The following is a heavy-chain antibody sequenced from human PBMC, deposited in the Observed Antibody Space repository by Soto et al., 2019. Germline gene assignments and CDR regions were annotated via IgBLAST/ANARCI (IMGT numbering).Heavy chain of an antibody. D-gene: IGHD2-15*01. CDR2: IIPIFGTA. J-gene: IGHJ5*02. CDR1: GGTFSSYA. V-gene: IGHV1-69*12. CDR3: ARGRCSGGSCYSGLVWFDP. Sequence: QVQLVQSGAEVKKPGSSVKVSCKASGGTFSSYAISWVRQAPGQGLEWMGGIIPIFGTANYAQKFQGRVTITADEXXSXAXXELSSLRSEDTAVYYCARGRCSGGSCYSGLVWFDPWGQGTLVTVSS.